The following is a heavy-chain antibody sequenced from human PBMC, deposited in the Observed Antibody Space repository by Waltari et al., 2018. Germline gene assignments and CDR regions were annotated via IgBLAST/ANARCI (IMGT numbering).Heavy chain of an antibody. CDR3: ATSGYDYYFDL. V-gene: IGHV4-59*11. Sequence: QVQLQESGPGLVKPSETLSLTCTVSGGSISSHYWSWIRQPPGKGLEWIGYIYYSGSTNYNPSLKSRVTISVDTSKNQFSLKLSSVTAADTVVYYCATSGYDYYFDLWGRGTLVTVSS. CDR2: IYYSGST. J-gene: IGHJ2*01. D-gene: IGHD5-12*01. CDR1: GGSISSHY.